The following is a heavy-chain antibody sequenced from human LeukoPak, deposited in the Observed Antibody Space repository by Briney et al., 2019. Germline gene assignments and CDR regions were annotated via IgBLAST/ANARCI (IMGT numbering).Heavy chain of an antibody. CDR1: GFTFDDYG. CDR3: ARGGRPPHSSSWSRSSYYYMDV. V-gene: IGHV3-69-1*01. CDR2: ST. J-gene: IGHJ6*03. Sequence: GGSLRLSCAASGFTFDDYGMSWVRQAPGKGLEWVSGSTGYADSVKGRFTISRDYAENSLYLQLNSLRAEDTALYYCARGGRPPHSSSWSRSSYYYMDVWEKGHTVTVSS. D-gene: IGHD6-13*01.